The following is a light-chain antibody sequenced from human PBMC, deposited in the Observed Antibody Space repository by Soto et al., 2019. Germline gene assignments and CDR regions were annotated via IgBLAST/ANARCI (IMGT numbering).Light chain of an antibody. Sequence: QSALTQPASVSGSPGQSITISCTGTSSDAGYYNYVSWYQQHPGKAPRLMIYDVSYRPSGVSNRFSGFKYGNTASLTISGLQAEDEADYYCSSYTTSSTVVFGGGTKVTVL. CDR3: SSYTTSSTVV. CDR1: SSDAGYYNY. V-gene: IGLV2-14*03. CDR2: DVS. J-gene: IGLJ2*01.